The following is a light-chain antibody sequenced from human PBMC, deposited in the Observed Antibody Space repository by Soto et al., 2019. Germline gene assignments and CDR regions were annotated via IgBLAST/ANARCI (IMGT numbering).Light chain of an antibody. Sequence: EIVSTQSPGTLSLSPGESATLSCRASQSVSSSYLAWYQQKPGQAPRLLIYGASSRATGIPDRFSGSGSGTDFTLTISRLEPEDFAVYYCQQYGTSPELTFGGGTKVEIE. CDR2: GAS. CDR1: QSVSSSY. CDR3: QQYGTSPELT. V-gene: IGKV3-20*01. J-gene: IGKJ4*01.